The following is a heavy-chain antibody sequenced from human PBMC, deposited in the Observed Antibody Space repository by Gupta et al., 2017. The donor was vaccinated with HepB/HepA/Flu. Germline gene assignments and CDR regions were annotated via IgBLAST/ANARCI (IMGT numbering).Heavy chain of an antibody. D-gene: IGHD6-19*01. CDR3: ARPMAVAGLDAFDI. Sequence: QVQLVQSGADVKKPGASLKVSCKASGYTFTAYYIHWVRQAPGQGLEWMGWISPNNGVTKYAQKFQGRVTMTRDTSINTAYMDLSRLKSDDTAVYDCARPMAVAGLDAFDIWGQGTVVTVSS. V-gene: IGHV1-2*02. CDR1: GYTFTAYY. J-gene: IGHJ3*02. CDR2: ISPNNGVT.